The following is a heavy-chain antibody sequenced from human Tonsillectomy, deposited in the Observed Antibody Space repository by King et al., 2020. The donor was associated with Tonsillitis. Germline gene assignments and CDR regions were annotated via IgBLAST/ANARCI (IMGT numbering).Heavy chain of an antibody. CDR3: GRYEGGVFDP. Sequence: VQLQESGPGLVKPSQTLSLSCTVSGASISGGEYYWTWIRQPPGNGLEWIGYIYYSENTFYNPSLKSRLTISVDTTTNQFSLNLSSVTAADTAVYYCGRYEGGVFDPWGPGTLVTVSS. J-gene: IGHJ5*02. CDR1: GASISGGEYY. V-gene: IGHV4-31*03. D-gene: IGHD2-15*01. CDR2: IYYSENT.